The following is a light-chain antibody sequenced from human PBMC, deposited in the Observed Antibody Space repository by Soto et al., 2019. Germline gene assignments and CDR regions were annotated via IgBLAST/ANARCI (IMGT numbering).Light chain of an antibody. CDR3: SSHTSGSTRV. V-gene: IGLV2-14*01. CDR1: SSDVGGYDY. CDR2: EVT. J-gene: IGLJ1*01. Sequence: QSVLTQPASVSGSHGQSIAISCTGTSSDVGGYDYVSWYQQHPDKAPKLMIYEVTKRPSGVSNRFSGSKSGNTASLTISGLQPEDEADYYCSSHTSGSTRVFGSGTKLTVL.